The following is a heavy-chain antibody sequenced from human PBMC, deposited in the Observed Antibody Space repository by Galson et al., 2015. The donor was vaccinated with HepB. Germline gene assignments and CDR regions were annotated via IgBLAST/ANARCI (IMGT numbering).Heavy chain of an antibody. Sequence: SVKVSCKASGYTFTSYGISWVRQAPGQGLEWMGWISAYSGNTNYAQKLQGRVTMTTDTSTSTAYMELRSLRSDDTAVYYCARDPPFGGYGSGKTLPALYYYMDVWGKGTTVTVSS. CDR3: ARDPPFGGYGSGKTLPALYYYMDV. D-gene: IGHD3-10*01. J-gene: IGHJ6*03. CDR1: GYTFTSYG. CDR2: ISAYSGNT. V-gene: IGHV1-18*01.